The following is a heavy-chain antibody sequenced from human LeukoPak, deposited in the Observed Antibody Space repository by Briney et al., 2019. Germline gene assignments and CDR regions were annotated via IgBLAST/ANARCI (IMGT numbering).Heavy chain of an antibody. CDR1: GGSISSGDYY. CDR3: ARGYYYDSSALDY. V-gene: IGHV4-31*03. CDR2: IYYSGST. J-gene: IGHJ4*02. Sequence: SQTLSLTCTVSGGSISSGDYYWSWIRQHPGKGLEWIGYIYYSGSTYYNPSLKSRVTLSVDTSKNQFSLKLTSVTTADTAVYYCARGYYYDSSALDYWGQGTLVTVSS. D-gene: IGHD3-22*01.